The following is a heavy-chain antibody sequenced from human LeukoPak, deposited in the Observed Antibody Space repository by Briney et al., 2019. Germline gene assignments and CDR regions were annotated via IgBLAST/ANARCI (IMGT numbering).Heavy chain of an antibody. Sequence: ASVKVSCAASGGTFSSYTISWVRQAPGQGLEWMGGIIPIFSTTNYAQKFQGRVTITADESTSTPYMELSSLSAEDTAVFYCARGFEVVVVQAAIGSPNWFVPWGQGNLVTVSS. CDR2: IIPIFSTT. CDR3: ARGFEVVVVQAAIGSPNWFVP. D-gene: IGHD2-2*01. V-gene: IGHV1-69*13. J-gene: IGHJ5*02. CDR1: GGTFSSYT.